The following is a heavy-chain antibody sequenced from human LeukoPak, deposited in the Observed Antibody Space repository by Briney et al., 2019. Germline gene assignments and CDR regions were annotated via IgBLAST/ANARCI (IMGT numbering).Heavy chain of an antibody. CDR1: GFTFANYA. Sequence: QPGGSLRLSCAASGFTFANYAMSWVRQAPGKGLEWVAHIKQDASEKYYVDSVKSRFTISRDNSKNSLYLQMNSLRAEDTALYCCAGGNDYGQPFDYWGQGTLVTVSS. J-gene: IGHJ4*02. V-gene: IGHV3-7*01. D-gene: IGHD4-17*01. CDR2: IKQDASEK. CDR3: AGGNDYGQPFDY.